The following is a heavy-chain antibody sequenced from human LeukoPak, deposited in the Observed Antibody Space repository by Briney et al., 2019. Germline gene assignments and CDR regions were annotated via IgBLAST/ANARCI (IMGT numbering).Heavy chain of an antibody. CDR3: ARTDYGDSHGAFDI. V-gene: IGHV3-7*01. D-gene: IGHD4-17*01. CDR1: GFSVSSNY. CDR2: IKQDGSEK. Sequence: GGSLRLSCAASGFSVSSNYMSWVRQAPGKGLEWVANIKQDGSEKYYVDSVKGRFTISRDNAKNSLYLQMNSLRAEDTAVYYCARTDYGDSHGAFDIWGQGTMVTVSS. J-gene: IGHJ3*02.